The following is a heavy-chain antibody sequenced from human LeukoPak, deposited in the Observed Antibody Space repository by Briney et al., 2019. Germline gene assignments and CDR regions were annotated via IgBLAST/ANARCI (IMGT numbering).Heavy chain of an antibody. J-gene: IGHJ4*02. Sequence: GGSLRLSCAAFGFNFSDYYMSWIRQAPGKGLEWVSYISSSGRTIYYADSVKGRFSISRDNAKNSLYLQMNRLRAEDTAVYYCARPDCSTSNCYEFDSWGQGTLVTVSS. D-gene: IGHD2-2*01. CDR2: ISSSGRTI. CDR3: ARPDCSTSNCYEFDS. CDR1: GFNFSDYY. V-gene: IGHV3-11*04.